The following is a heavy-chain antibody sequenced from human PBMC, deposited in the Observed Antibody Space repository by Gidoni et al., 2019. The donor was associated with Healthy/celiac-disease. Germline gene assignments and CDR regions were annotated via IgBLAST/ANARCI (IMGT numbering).Heavy chain of an antibody. Sequence: QVQLVPSGAEVKKPGSSVKVSCKASGGTFSSYAISWVRQAPGQVLEWMGGIIPIFGTANYAQKLQGRVTITADESTSTADMELSSLRSEDTAVYYGARGMEGSSWWGRFDYWGQGTLVTVSS. CDR2: IIPIFGTA. CDR3: ARGMEGSSWWGRFDY. D-gene: IGHD6-13*01. CDR1: GGTFSSYA. J-gene: IGHJ4*02. V-gene: IGHV1-69*01.